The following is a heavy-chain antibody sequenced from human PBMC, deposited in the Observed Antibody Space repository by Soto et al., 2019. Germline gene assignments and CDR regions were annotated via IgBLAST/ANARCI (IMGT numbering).Heavy chain of an antibody. V-gene: IGHV4-59*08. CDR2: LYYRAST. J-gene: IGHJ4*02. CDR3: ERNHDS. Sequence: XXTLSLTCTVSGGSISSYYWSWIRQPPGKGXEWIAXLYYRASTNYXXSLQSRVXXSVDKSKNKFSLKMSSVTAADTAVYYCERNHDSWGQGTLVTVSS. CDR1: GGSISSYY.